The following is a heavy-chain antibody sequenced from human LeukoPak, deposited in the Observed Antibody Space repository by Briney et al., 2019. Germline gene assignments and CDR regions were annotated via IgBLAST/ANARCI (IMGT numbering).Heavy chain of an antibody. J-gene: IGHJ4*02. Sequence: ASETLSLTSSVSSDSFSLSKWRCVCQPAGKGLEWLGHISTRGTTNYSPSLESRVTISLDKSKNQFSLRLTAATAADTAVYYCVSVNTSGHFHDYRVQGTLVTVSS. CDR3: VSVNTSGHFHDY. CDR1: SDSFSLSK. V-gene: IGHV4-4*07. D-gene: IGHD3-22*01. CDR2: ISTRGTT.